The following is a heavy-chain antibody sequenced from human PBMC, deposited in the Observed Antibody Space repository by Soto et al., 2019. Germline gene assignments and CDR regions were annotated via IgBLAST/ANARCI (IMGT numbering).Heavy chain of an antibody. CDR2: IYYSGST. Sequence: SETLSLTCTVSGGSISSCSYYWGWIRQPPGKGLEWIGSIYYSGSTYYNPSLKSRVAISVDTSKNQFSLKLSSVTAADTAVYYCARLLPVAATPTGWFDPWGQGTLVTVSS. CDR3: ARLLPVAATPTGWFDP. V-gene: IGHV4-39*01. J-gene: IGHJ5*02. D-gene: IGHD2-15*01. CDR1: GGSISSCSYY.